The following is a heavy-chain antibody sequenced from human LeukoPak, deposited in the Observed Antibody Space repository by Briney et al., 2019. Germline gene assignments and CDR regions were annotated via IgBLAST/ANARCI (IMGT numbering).Heavy chain of an antibody. D-gene: IGHD6-19*01. Sequence: SETLSLTCTVSGGSISSYYWSWIRQPPGKGLEWIGYIYYSGSTNYNPSLKSRVTISVDTSKNQFSLKLSSVTAADTAVYYCARAAASISQWLVTYYYYGMDVWGQGTTVTVSS. V-gene: IGHV4-59*01. CDR2: IYYSGST. CDR1: GGSISSYY. CDR3: ARAAASISQWLVTYYYYGMDV. J-gene: IGHJ6*02.